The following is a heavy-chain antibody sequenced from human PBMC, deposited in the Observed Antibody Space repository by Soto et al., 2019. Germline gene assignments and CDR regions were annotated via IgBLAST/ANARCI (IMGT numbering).Heavy chain of an antibody. CDR3: ARGGDGYIG. D-gene: IGHD5-12*01. CDR1: GFTFSSYS. J-gene: IGHJ4*02. CDR2: ISSSSSYI. V-gene: IGHV3-21*01. Sequence: EVQLVESGGGLVKPGGSLRLSCAASGFTFSSYSMNWVRQAPGKGLEWVSSISSSSSYIYYADSVKGRFTISRDDAKNSLYLQMHSLRAEYTAVYYCARGGDGYIGRGQETLVTVSS.